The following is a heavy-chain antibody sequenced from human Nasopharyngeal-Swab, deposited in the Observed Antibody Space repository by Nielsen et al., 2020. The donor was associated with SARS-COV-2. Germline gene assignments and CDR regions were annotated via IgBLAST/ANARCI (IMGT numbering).Heavy chain of an antibody. J-gene: IGHJ4*02. CDR1: GFIFKNYA. CDR3: AKDRTPGIVGGRGFDY. D-gene: IGHD1-26*01. Sequence: GGSLRLSCSASGFIFKNYAMNWVRQAPGRGLEWVSAISGADDSTKYADSVKGRFTISRDNSKNTLDLQMNSLRAEDTAMYYCAKDRTPGIVGGRGFDYWGQGTLVTVSS. CDR2: ISGADDST. V-gene: IGHV3-23*01.